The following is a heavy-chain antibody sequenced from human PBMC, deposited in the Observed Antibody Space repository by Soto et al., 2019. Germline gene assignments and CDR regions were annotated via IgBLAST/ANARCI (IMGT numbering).Heavy chain of an antibody. V-gene: IGHV4-39*01. CDR2: IYYSGST. CDR1: GGSISSSSYY. CDR3: ASSTMGFWSGYAQTYYYYGMDV. D-gene: IGHD3-3*01. Sequence: PSETLSLTCTVSGGSISSSSYYWGWIRQPPGKGLEWIGSIYYSGSTYYNLSLKSRVTISVDTSKNQFSLKLSSVTAADTAVYYCASSTMGFWSGYAQTYYYYGMDVWGQGTTVTVSS. J-gene: IGHJ6*02.